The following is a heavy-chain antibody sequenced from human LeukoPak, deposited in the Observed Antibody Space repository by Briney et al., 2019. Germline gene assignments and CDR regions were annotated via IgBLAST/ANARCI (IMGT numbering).Heavy chain of an antibody. V-gene: IGHV4-34*01. Sequence: SETLSLTCAVYGGSFSTYYWSWVRQPPGKGLEWIGEINHSGSTDYNPSLKSRVTISANTSKGQFSLKLTSVTAADTAVYYCSTRGDWGQGTLVAVSS. CDR2: INHSGST. CDR3: STRGD. CDR1: GGSFSTYY. J-gene: IGHJ4*02.